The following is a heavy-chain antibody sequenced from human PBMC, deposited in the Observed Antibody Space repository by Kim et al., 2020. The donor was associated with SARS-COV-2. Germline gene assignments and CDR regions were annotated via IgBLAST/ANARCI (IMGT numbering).Heavy chain of an antibody. CDR2: INHSGST. V-gene: IGHV4-34*01. CDR1: GGSFSGYY. CDR3: ALDRSYGSGSFLLDF. Sequence: SETLSLTCAVYGGSFSGYYWSWIRQPPGKGLEWIGEINHSGSTNYNPSLKSRVTISVDTSKNQFSLKLSSVTAADTAVYYCALDRSYGSGSFLLDFWGQGTLVTVSS. J-gene: IGHJ4*02. D-gene: IGHD3-10*01.